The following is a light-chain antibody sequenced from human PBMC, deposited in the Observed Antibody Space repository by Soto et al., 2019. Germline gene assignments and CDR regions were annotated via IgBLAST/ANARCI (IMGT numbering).Light chain of an antibody. CDR1: QSVSSSY. V-gene: IGKV3-20*01. Sequence: EIVLTQSPGTLSLSPGERATLSCRASQSVSSSYLAWYQQKPAQAPRLLIYGASSRATGIPDRFSGSGSGTDFTLTISRLEPEDFAMYYCHQYGISPPVTFGQGTRLEIK. J-gene: IGKJ5*01. CDR3: HQYGISPPVT. CDR2: GAS.